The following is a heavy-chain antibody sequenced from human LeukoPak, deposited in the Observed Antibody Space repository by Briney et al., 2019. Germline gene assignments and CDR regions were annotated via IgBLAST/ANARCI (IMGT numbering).Heavy chain of an antibody. CDR2: ISAYNGNT. D-gene: IGHD3-9*01. J-gene: IGHJ4*02. V-gene: IGHV1-18*01. CDR1: GDTFTSYG. Sequence: GASVKVSCKASGDTFTSYGISWVRQAPGQGLEWMGWISAYNGNTNYAQKLQGRVTMTTDTSTSTAYMELRSLRSDDTAVYYCARRYYDILTGYYNSIDYWGQGTLVTVSS. CDR3: ARRYYDILTGYYNSIDY.